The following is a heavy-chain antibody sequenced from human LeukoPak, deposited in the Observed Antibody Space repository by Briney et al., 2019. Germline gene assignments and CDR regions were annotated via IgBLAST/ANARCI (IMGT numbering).Heavy chain of an antibody. J-gene: IGHJ4*02. CDR1: GGSISSYY. V-gene: IGHV4-59*01. D-gene: IGHD3-3*01. Sequence: PSETLSLTCTVSGGSISSYYWSWIRQPPGKGLEWIGYIYYSGSTNYNPSLKSRVTISVDTSKNQFSLKLSSVTAADTAVYYCARESQGSGYHDYWGQGTLVTVSS. CDR2: IYYSGST. CDR3: ARESQGSGYHDY.